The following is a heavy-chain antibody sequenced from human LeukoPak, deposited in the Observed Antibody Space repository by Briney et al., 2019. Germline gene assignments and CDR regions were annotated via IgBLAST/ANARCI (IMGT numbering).Heavy chain of an antibody. Sequence: SETLSLTCTVSDSSMIIPYYWGWIRQPPGKGLEWIGSIYHSGLTYYNPSLKSRVTISVDTSKNHFSLKLSSVTAADTAVYYCARVEIVVVPAAIRDWGQGTLVTVSS. CDR1: DSSMIIPYY. CDR2: IYHSGLT. CDR3: ARVEIVVVPAAIRD. J-gene: IGHJ4*02. D-gene: IGHD2-2*02. V-gene: IGHV4-38-2*02.